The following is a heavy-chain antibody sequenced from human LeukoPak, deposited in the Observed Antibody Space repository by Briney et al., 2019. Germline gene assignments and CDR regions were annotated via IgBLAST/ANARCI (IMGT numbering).Heavy chain of an antibody. J-gene: IGHJ4*02. V-gene: IGHV3-21*01. CDR3: ASFETVAVRPFDY. Sequence: GGSLRLSCAASGFTVSSNYMNWLRQAPGKGLEWVSSISGGSDHILYTDSVKGRFTVSRDNSKNSLYLQMNSLRAEDMAVYYCASFETVAVRPFDYWGQGTLVTVSS. D-gene: IGHD6-19*01. CDR1: GFTVSSNY. CDR2: ISGGSDHI.